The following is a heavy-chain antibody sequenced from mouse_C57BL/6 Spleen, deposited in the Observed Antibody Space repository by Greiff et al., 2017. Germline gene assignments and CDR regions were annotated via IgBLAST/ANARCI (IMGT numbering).Heavy chain of an antibody. Sequence: EVKLMESGGGLVKPGGSLKLSCAASGFTFSDYGMHWVRQAPEKGLEWVAYISSGSSTIYYADTVKGRFTISRDNAKNTLFLQMTSLRSEDTAMYYCARDDGYYGGYFDVWGTVTTVTVSS. V-gene: IGHV5-17*01. CDR3: ARDDGYYGGYFDV. D-gene: IGHD2-3*01. CDR1: GFTFSDYG. CDR2: ISSGSSTI. J-gene: IGHJ1*03.